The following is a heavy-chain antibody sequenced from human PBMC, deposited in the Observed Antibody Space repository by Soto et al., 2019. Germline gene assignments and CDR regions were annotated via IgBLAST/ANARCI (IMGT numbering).Heavy chain of an antibody. CDR1: GGSIRSDY. V-gene: IGHV4-59*01. Sequence: QVQLQESGPGLVKPSETLSLTCTVSGGSIRSDYWSWVRQPPGKGLEWIGYIYFSGSTNYNPSLESRVTISLDASKTQFSLKLRSLTTADTAVYYCARVGGVAARTFAYWGQGTLVTVSS. CDR2: IYFSGST. CDR3: ARVGGVAARTFAY. J-gene: IGHJ4*02. D-gene: IGHD6-6*01.